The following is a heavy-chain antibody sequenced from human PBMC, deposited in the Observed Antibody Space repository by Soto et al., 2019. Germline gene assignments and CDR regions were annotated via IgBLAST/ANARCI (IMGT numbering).Heavy chain of an antibody. J-gene: IGHJ6*02. CDR2: IGTAGDT. D-gene: IGHD3-9*01. V-gene: IGHV3-13*01. CDR3: ERGSVRYFSWCPPVQEMDV. CDR1: GFASTCNY. Sequence: GGSLRLNSSASGFASTCNYAHVVSSATGKGLERVYAIGTAGDTYSPGAVKGRFTLTTENAKHSLYLQMNSLMAGDTAVYYSERGSVRYFSWCPPVQEMDVWGQAETVTVPS.